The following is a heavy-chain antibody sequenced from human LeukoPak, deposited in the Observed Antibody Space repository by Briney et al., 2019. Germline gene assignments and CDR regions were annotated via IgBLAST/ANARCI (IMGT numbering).Heavy chain of an antibody. Sequence: GGSLRLSCAASGFTFDDYAMHWVRQAPGKGLEWVSGISWNGGSIGYADSVKGRFTISRDNAKNSLYLQMNSLRAEDTALYYCAKDNFNMNWFDPWGQGTLVTVSS. J-gene: IGHJ5*02. V-gene: IGHV3-9*01. CDR2: ISWNGGSI. CDR3: AKDNFNMNWFDP. CDR1: GFTFDDYA.